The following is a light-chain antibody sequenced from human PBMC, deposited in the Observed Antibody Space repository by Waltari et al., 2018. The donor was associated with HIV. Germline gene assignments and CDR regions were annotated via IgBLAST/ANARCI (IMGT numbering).Light chain of an antibody. CDR2: RNT. Sequence: SYELTQPLSVSVALGQTARITCGGDNIGSKNVHWYQQKPGQAPVLVINRNTNRPSGIPERFSGSNAGNAATLTITRAQVGDEADCYCHVCDRATGVFGTGTTVTVL. CDR1: NIGSKN. CDR3: HVCDRATGV. V-gene: IGLV3-9*01. J-gene: IGLJ1*01.